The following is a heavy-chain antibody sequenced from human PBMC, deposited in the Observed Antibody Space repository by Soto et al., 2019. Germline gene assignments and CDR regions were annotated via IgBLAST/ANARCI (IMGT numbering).Heavy chain of an antibody. J-gene: IGHJ5*02. CDR1: GGSISSYY. CDR3: ASQCSSWYVHS. V-gene: IGHV4-59*01. Sequence: SETLSLTCTVSGGSISSYYWSWIRQPPGKGLEWIGYIYYSGSTNYNPSLKSRVTISVDTSKSQFSLKLSSVTAADTAVYYCASQCSSWYVHSWGQGALVTVSS. CDR2: IYYSGST. D-gene: IGHD6-19*01.